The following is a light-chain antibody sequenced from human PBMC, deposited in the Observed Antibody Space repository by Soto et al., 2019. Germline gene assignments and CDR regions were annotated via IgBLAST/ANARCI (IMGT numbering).Light chain of an antibody. Sequence: DIVLTQTPLSLSVTPGQPASISCKSRQSLLHSDGKTYLCWYLQKAGQPPQVLIYEVSTRFSGVPERFGGSGSGTDFTLRISRVEAEDVGVYYCMQSIQRPWTCGQGTKVE. CDR3: MQSIQRPWT. CDR1: QSLLHSDGKTY. CDR2: EVS. J-gene: IGKJ1*01. V-gene: IGKV2D-29*01.